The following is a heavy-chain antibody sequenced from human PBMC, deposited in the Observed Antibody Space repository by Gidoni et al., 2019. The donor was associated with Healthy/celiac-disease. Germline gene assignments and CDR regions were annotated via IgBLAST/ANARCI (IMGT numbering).Heavy chain of an antibody. J-gene: IGHJ6*03. CDR2: ISSSSIYI. Sequence: EVQLVESGGGLVKPGGSLRLSCAASGCTCGSYSMNWVRQAPGKGLGWVSSISSSSIYIYYADSVKGRFTISRDNAKNSLYLQMNSLRAEDTAVYYCASMPDYGSHYSYYMDVWGKGTTVTVSS. V-gene: IGHV3-21*01. CDR3: ASMPDYGSHYSYYMDV. D-gene: IGHD3-10*01. CDR1: GCTCGSYS.